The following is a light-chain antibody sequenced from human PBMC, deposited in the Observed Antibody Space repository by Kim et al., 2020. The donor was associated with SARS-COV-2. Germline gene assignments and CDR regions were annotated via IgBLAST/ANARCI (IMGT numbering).Light chain of an antibody. CDR3: QQSNSLSLA. CDR2: GAS. Sequence: DIQMTQSPSSVSASVGDRVTITCRPSQAINNWLAWYQQKPGKAPKLLIYGASSLQSGVPSRFSGSGSGTDFTLTINSLQPEDFAAYYCQQSNSLSLAFGPGTKVDIK. J-gene: IGKJ3*01. CDR1: QAINNW. V-gene: IGKV1-12*02.